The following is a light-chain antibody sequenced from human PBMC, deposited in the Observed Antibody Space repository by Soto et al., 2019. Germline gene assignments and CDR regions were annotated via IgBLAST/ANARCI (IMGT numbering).Light chain of an antibody. V-gene: IGKV3-15*01. Sequence: EIVMTQSPATLSVSPGERATLSCRASQSVNDNVAWYQQKPGQAPRLLIYGASSRATAFPARFSGSGSGTEFTLTISSLQPEDFAVYFCQQYSDWPPLTFGGGTKVEV. J-gene: IGKJ4*01. CDR3: QQYSDWPPLT. CDR2: GAS. CDR1: QSVNDN.